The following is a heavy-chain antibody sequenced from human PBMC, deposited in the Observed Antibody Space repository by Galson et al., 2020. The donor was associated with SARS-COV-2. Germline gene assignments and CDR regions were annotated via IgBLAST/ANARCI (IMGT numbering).Heavy chain of an antibody. D-gene: IGHD3-22*01. V-gene: IGHV4-38-2*02. CDR2: AYPSGTT. CDR3: ARQGVNMIVLVTVPGWYFDL. Sequence: SETLSLTCTVSGYSVSTTNYWGWGRQPPGRGLEWIGSAYPSGTTYYNPSLKSRVTISVDTSKNQFSLRLDSVTAADTALYYCARQGVNMIVLVTVPGWYFDLWGRGTLVTVSS. CDR1: GYSVSTTNY. J-gene: IGHJ2*01.